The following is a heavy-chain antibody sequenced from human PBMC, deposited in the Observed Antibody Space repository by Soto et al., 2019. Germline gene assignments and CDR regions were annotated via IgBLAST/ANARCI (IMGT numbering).Heavy chain of an antibody. J-gene: IGHJ5*02. D-gene: IGHD4-17*01. Sequence: QVQLVQSGAEVKKPGASVKVSCKASGYTFTSYDINWVRQATGQGLEYLGWMNPNSGNTGYVQKFQVGVTMTRDPSISTAYMELSSLRSEDTAVYFCARGVKYGAYSRWFDPWGQGTLVTVSS. CDR3: ARGVKYGAYSRWFDP. CDR2: MNPNSGNT. CDR1: GYTFTSYD. V-gene: IGHV1-8*01.